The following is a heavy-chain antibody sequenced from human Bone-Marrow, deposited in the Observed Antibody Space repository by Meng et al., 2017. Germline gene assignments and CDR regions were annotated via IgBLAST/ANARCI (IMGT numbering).Heavy chain of an antibody. D-gene: IGHD1-26*01. CDR2: IWYDGSNK. Sequence: GESLKISCAASEFTFSSYGMHWVRQAPGKGLEWVAVIWYDGSNKYYADSVKGRFTISRDNSKNTLYLQMNSLRAEDTAVYYCAVRPLVGPTAEVDYWGQGTLVTVSS. CDR1: EFTFSSYG. V-gene: IGHV3-33*01. J-gene: IGHJ4*02. CDR3: AVRPLVGPTAEVDY.